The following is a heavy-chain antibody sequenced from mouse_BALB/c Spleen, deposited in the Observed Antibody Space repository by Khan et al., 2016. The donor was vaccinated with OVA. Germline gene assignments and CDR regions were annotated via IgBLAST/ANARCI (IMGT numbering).Heavy chain of an antibody. D-gene: IGHD6-2*01. Sequence: EVKLEESGAGLVKPGGSLKLSCSASGYTFSGVAWWWARQTPEKRQECVETISTGGHYTCYPDSVKGRFTITRDTVKNTLYLQMSSLRTEDTATYSCASSLVDY. CDR1: GYTFSGVA. J-gene: IGHJ2*01. CDR3: ASSLVDY. V-gene: IGHV5-9-3*01. CDR2: ISTGGHYT.